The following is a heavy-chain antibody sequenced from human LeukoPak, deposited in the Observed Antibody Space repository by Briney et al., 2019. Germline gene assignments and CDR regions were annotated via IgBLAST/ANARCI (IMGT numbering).Heavy chain of an antibody. D-gene: IGHD4-17*01. Sequence: GGSLRLSCAASGFTFSSYAMHWVRQAPGKGLEWVAVISYDGSNKYYADSVKGRFTISRDNSKNTLYLQMNSLRAEDTAVYYCARGFVTTPTFYYYGMDVWGQGTTVTVSS. V-gene: IGHV3-30-3*01. CDR3: ARGFVTTPTFYYYGMDV. CDR1: GFTFSSYA. CDR2: ISYDGSNK. J-gene: IGHJ6*02.